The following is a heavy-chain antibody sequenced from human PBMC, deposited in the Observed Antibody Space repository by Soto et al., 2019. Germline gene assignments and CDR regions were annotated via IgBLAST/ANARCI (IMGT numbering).Heavy chain of an antibody. CDR2: MHYTGFT. D-gene: IGHD4-17*01. Sequence: SETLSLTCSFSGDSVTSHYLTWIRQSPEKGLEWIGYMHYTGFTHYNPSLKSRVTISVDTSKNQFTLKLSSVTAADTAVYYCATLRGDYERGWFDPWGQGTLVTVSS. V-gene: IGHV4-59*08. J-gene: IGHJ5*02. CDR1: GDSVTSHY. CDR3: ATLRGDYERGWFDP.